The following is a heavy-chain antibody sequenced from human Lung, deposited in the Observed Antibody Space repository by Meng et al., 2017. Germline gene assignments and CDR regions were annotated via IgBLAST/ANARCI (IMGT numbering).Heavy chain of an antibody. CDR1: VGSISSSNYY. Sequence: AHLQEPGTTTVSPSQTLSLTCTVSVGSISSSNYYWSCIRQPPGKGLEWSGHIYNSGSTYYNPSLKSRITISVDTSKNQFSLRLNSVTAADTAXYYCARGQKGYFDLWGRGTLVTVXS. CDR2: IYNSGST. J-gene: IGHJ2*01. CDR3: ARGQKGYFDL. V-gene: IGHV4-30-4*01.